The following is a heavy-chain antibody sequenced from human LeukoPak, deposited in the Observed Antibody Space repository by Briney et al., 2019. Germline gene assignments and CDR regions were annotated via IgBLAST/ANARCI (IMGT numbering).Heavy chain of an antibody. V-gene: IGHV3-23*01. J-gene: IGHJ6*04. CDR1: GFTFSIYA. Sequence: GGSLRLSCAASGFTFSIYAMSWVRQAPGKGLEWVSVISGSGTSTYYADSVKGRFTISGDNSKNTVYLQMNSLRAEDTAVYYCAKDGSTTYYYYYGMDVWGKGTTVTVSS. CDR3: AKDGSTTYYYYYGMDV. CDR2: ISGSGTST. D-gene: IGHD2-2*01.